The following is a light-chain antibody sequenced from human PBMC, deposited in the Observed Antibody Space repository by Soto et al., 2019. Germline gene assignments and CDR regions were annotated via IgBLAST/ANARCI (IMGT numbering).Light chain of an antibody. CDR1: QSVSSSY. J-gene: IGKJ4*01. Sequence: EIVLTQSPGTLSLSPGERATLSCRASQSVSSSYLGWYQQKPGQAPRLLIYGASSRATGIPDRFSGSVSGTDFTLTISRLEPEDFAVYYCQQYGSFPLTFGGGTKVEIK. CDR3: QQYGSFPLT. V-gene: IGKV3-20*01. CDR2: GAS.